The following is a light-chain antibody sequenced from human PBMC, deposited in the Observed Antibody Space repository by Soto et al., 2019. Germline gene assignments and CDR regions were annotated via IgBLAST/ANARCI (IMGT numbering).Light chain of an antibody. J-gene: IGKJ5*01. CDR2: DAS. CDR1: QSVSSN. CDR3: QQYNNWPLT. V-gene: IGKV3-15*01. Sequence: EIVMTQSPATLSVSPGERVTLSCRASQSVSSNLVWYHQKPGQAPRLLIYDASTRATGIPARYSGSGSGTEFNFTISSLQSEDFAVYYCQQYNNWPLTFGQGTRLEIK.